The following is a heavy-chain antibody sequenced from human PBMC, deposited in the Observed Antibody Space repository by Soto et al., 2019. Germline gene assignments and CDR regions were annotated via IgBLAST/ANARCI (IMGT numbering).Heavy chain of an antibody. J-gene: IGHJ5*02. V-gene: IGHV3-66*01. Sequence: GGSLRLSCAASGFTVSSNYMSWVRQAPGKGLEWVSVIYSGGSTYYADSVKGRFTISRDNSKNTLYLQMNSLRAEDTAVYYCARDSGYCSSTSCYAWGINWFDPWGQGTLVTVSS. CDR2: IYSGGST. CDR3: ARDSGYCSSTSCYAWGINWFDP. D-gene: IGHD2-2*01. CDR1: GFTVSSNY.